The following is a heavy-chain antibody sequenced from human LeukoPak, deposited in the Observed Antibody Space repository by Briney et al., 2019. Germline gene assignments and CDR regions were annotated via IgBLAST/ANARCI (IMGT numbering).Heavy chain of an antibody. V-gene: IGHV4-61*02. CDR3: ARGRINLTYYDFWSGYMDAFDI. Sequence: SETLSLTCTVSGDSISSGDYYWSWIRQPAGKGLEWIGRISSSGSTNYNPSLKSRVTISVDTSKNQFSLKLSSVTAADTAVYFCARGRINLTYYDFWSGYMDAFDIWGQGTMVTVSS. D-gene: IGHD3-3*01. CDR1: GDSISSGDYY. CDR2: ISSSGST. J-gene: IGHJ3*02.